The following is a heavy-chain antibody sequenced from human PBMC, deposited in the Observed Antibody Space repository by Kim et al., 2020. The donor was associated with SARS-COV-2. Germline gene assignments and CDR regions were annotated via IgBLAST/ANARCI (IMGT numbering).Heavy chain of an antibody. CDR1: GGSISSYY. D-gene: IGHD3-22*01. CDR3: ARSPASRLSITMIVVVTPDDFDN. Sequence: SETLSLTCTVSGGSISSYYWSWIRQPPGKGLEWIGYIYYSGSTNYNPSLKSRRTISVDTSKNQFSLKLSSVTAADTAAYYCARSPASRLSITMIVVVTPDDFDNWGQGTMVTVSS. CDR2: IYYSGST. V-gene: IGHV4-59*08. J-gene: IGHJ3*02.